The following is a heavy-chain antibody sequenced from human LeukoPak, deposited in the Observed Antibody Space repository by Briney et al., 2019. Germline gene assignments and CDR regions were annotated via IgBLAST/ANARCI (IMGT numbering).Heavy chain of an antibody. D-gene: IGHD2-15*01. V-gene: IGHV3-66*01. J-gene: IGHJ4*02. CDR1: GFTVSSNY. CDR2: IYSDGTT. Sequence: GGSLRLSCAASGFTVSSNYMSWVRQAPGKGLEWVSLIYSDGTTYYADSVKGRFTTSRDNAKNSLYLQMNSLRAEDTAVYYCARIGRPDPYIVGHYFDYWGQGTLVTVSS. CDR3: ARIGRPDPYIVGHYFDY.